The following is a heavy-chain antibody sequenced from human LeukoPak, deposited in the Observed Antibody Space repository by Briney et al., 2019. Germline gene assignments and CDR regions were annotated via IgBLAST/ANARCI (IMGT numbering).Heavy chain of an antibody. CDR3: AKDDSVLWFGELLYRFDY. D-gene: IGHD3-10*01. Sequence: GGSLRLSCAASGFTFSSYAMSWVRQAPGKGLEWVSAISGSGGSTYYADSVKGRFTISRDNSKNTLHLQMSSLRAEDTAVYYCAKDDSVLWFGELLYRFDYWGQGTLVTVSS. J-gene: IGHJ4*02. V-gene: IGHV3-23*01. CDR2: ISGSGGST. CDR1: GFTFSSYA.